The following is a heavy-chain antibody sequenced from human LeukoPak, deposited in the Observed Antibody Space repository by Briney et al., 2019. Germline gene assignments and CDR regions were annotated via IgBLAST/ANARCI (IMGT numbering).Heavy chain of an antibody. CDR1: GYTFTGYY. J-gene: IGHJ4*02. D-gene: IGHD1-26*01. CDR2: INPSGGST. Sequence: ASVKVSCKASGYTFTGYYMLWVRQAPGQGLEWMGWINPSGGSTSYAQKFQGRVTMTRDTSTSTVYMELSSLRSEDTAVYYCARLSLGIEWEQTSGDYWGQGTLVTVSS. V-gene: IGHV1-46*01. CDR3: ARLSLGIEWEQTSGDY.